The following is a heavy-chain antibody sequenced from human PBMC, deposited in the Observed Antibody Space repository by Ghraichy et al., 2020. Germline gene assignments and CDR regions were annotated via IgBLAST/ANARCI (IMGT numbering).Heavy chain of an antibody. J-gene: IGHJ4*02. Sequence: GGSLRLSCAASGFTFSSYAMSWVRQAPGKGLEWVSAISGSGGSTYYADSVKGRFTISRDNSKNTLYLQMNSLRAEDTAVYYCAKAYDYGGNPAAALEYWGQGTLVTVSS. CDR1: GFTFSSYA. CDR3: AKAYDYGGNPAAALEY. V-gene: IGHV3-23*01. CDR2: ISGSGGST. D-gene: IGHD4-23*01.